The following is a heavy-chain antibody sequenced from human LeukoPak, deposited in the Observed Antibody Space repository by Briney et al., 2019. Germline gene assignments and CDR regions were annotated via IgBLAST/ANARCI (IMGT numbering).Heavy chain of an antibody. CDR2: INACNGNT. V-gene: IGHV1-3*01. CDR3: ARVGDSSSWYHNYYYGMDV. CDR1: GYTFTSYV. J-gene: IGHJ6*02. Sequence: SVQVSRLASGYTFTSYVMHWVGPAPAKRLAWMGWINACNGNTKYSQKFQGRVTITRDTSASTAYMELSSLRSEDTAVYYCARVGDSSSWYHNYYYGMDVWDQGTLVTVSS. D-gene: IGHD6-13*01.